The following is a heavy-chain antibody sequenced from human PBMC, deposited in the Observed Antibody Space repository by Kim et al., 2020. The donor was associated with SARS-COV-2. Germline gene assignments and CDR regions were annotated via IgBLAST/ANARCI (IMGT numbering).Heavy chain of an antibody. Sequence: TANYAPKFQGRVTSTADESTSTAYMELSSLRSEDTAVYYCARDSSGYFDYWGQGTLVTVSS. CDR2: TA. CDR3: ARDSSGYFDY. J-gene: IGHJ4*02. D-gene: IGHD3-22*01. V-gene: IGHV1-69*01.